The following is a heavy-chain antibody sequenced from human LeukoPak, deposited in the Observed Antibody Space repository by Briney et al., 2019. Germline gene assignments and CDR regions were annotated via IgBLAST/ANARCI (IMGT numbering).Heavy chain of an antibody. J-gene: IGHJ4*02. CDR3: ARGLAVTGGGYEFGY. CDR1: GFTVSTYY. D-gene: IGHD6-19*01. Sequence: GGSLRLSCAASGFTVSTYYMSWVRRAPGKGLEWLSVIYSGGNTYYADPVKDRFTISRDNSKNTLYLQINSLRAEDTAVYYCARGLAVTGGGYEFGYWGQGTLVTVSS. V-gene: IGHV3-66*01. CDR2: IYSGGNT.